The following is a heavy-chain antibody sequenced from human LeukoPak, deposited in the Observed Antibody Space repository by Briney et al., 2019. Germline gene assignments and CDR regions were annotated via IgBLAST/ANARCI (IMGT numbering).Heavy chain of an antibody. CDR1: GYAFTGYY. V-gene: IGHV1-2*02. J-gene: IGHJ4*02. D-gene: IGHD3-22*01. CDR3: ARDGHRMYYYESSDYRFDS. CDR2: INPNSGGT. Sequence: ASVKVSCKASGYAFTGYYMHWVRQAPGQGLEWMGWINPNSGGTNYAQKFQGRATMTRDTSISTAYMELSRLRADDTAVYYCARDGHRMYYYESSDYRFDSWGQGTLVTVSS.